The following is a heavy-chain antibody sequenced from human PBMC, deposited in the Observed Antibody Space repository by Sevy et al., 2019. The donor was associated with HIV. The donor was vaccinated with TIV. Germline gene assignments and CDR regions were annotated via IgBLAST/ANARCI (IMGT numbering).Heavy chain of an antibody. CDR2: SRNKANSYTT. D-gene: IGHD6-19*01. Sequence: GGSLRLSCAASGFTFSDHYMDWVRQAPGKGLEWIGRSRNKANSYTTEYAASVKGRFTSSRDESKNSLYQQMNSLKSEDTAIYYCTRALIVVAGFFRYYHGMDVWGQGTTVTVSS. J-gene: IGHJ6*02. CDR1: GFTFSDHY. CDR3: TRALIVVAGFFRYYHGMDV. V-gene: IGHV3-72*01.